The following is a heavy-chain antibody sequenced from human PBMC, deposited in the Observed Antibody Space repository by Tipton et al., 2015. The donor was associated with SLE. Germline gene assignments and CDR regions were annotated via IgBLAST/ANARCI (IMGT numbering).Heavy chain of an antibody. CDR2: ISSSSSTI. J-gene: IGHJ6*02. V-gene: IGHV3-48*01. CDR1: GFTFSTYS. CDR3: AKDGPGVSDGMDV. D-gene: IGHD3-10*01. Sequence: SLRLSCAASGFTFSTYSMNWVRQAPGKGLEWVSYISSSSSTIYYADSVKGRFTISRDNSKNTLYLQMNSLRAEDTAVYYCAKDGPGVSDGMDVWGQGTTVTVSS.